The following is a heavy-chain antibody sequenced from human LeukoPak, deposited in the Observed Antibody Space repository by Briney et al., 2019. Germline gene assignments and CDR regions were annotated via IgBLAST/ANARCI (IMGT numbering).Heavy chain of an antibody. V-gene: IGHV4-61*02. D-gene: IGHD6-19*01. Sequence: SETLSLTCTVSGGSISSGSYHWSWIRQPAGKGLEWIGRIYTSGSTNYNPSLKSRVTISVDTSKNQFSLKLSSVTAADTAVYYCARGGFTYSSGWRFDYWGQGTLVTVSS. CDR1: GGSISSGSYH. CDR3: ARGGFTYSSGWRFDY. J-gene: IGHJ4*02. CDR2: IYTSGST.